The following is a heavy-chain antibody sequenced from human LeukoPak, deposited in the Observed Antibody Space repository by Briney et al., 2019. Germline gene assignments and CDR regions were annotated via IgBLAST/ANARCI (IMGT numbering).Heavy chain of an antibody. CDR3: AKDLYGSGTSPDY. D-gene: IGHD3-10*01. Sequence: GGSLRLSCAASGFTFISYAMSWVRQAPGKGLEWVSAISGSGGSTYYADSVKGRFTISRDNSKNTLYLQMNSLRAEDTPVYYCAKDLYGSGTSPDYWGQGTLVTVSS. CDR1: GFTFISYA. J-gene: IGHJ4*02. CDR2: ISGSGGST. V-gene: IGHV3-23*01.